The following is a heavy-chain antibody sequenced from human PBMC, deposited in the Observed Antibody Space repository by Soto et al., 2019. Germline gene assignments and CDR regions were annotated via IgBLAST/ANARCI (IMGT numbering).Heavy chain of an antibody. V-gene: IGHV2-26*01. CDR1: GFSLSNARMG. CDR2: IFSNDEK. J-gene: IGHJ6*02. D-gene: IGHD5-18*01. CDR3: ARNTAMANYDYYGMDV. Sequence: QVTLKESGPVLVKPTETLTLTCTVSGFSLSNARMGVSWIRQPPGKALEWLAHIFSNDEKSYSTSLKSRLTISXXTXKXXVVLTMTNMDPVDTATYYCARNTAMANYDYYGMDVWGQGTTVTVSS.